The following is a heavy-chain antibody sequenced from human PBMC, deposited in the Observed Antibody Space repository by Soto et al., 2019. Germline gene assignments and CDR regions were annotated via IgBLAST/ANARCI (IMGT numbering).Heavy chain of an antibody. V-gene: IGHV3-23*01. CDR1: GFTFSHDS. Sequence: AGGPLRLSFAASGFTFSHDSMAWVRQTPEKGLEWVSGMSISGEKTFYADFVKGRFTVSRDSPKNTVYLQMNTLRAEDTAIYYCTLYDGFADLWGQGTLDTVSS. CDR3: TLYDGFADL. CDR2: MSISGEKT. D-gene: IGHD2-2*02. J-gene: IGHJ4*02.